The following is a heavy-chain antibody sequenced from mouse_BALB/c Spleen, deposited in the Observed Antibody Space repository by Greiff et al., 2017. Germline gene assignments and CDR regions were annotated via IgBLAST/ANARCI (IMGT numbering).Heavy chain of an antibody. CDR3: ASDPSYAMDY. CDR2: IDPANGNT. V-gene: IGHV14-3*02. J-gene: IGHJ4*01. CDR1: GFNTKDTY. Sequence: VQLQQSGAELVKPGASVKLSCTASGFNTKDTYMHWVKQRPEQGLEWIGRIDPANGNTKYDPKFQGKATITADTSSNTAYLQLSSLTSEDTAVYYCASDPSYAMDYWGQGTSVTVSS.